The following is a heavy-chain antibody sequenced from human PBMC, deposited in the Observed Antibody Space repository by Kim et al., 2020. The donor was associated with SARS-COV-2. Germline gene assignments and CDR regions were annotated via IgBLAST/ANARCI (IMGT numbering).Heavy chain of an antibody. J-gene: IGHJ4*02. CDR3: ATAGEVMVGLYYFDY. CDR1: GYTLTELS. CDR2: FDPEDGET. V-gene: IGHV1-24*01. Sequence: ASVKVSCKVSGYTLTELSMHWVRQAPGKGLEWMGGFDPEDGETIYAQKFQGRVTMTEDTSTDTAYMELSSLRSEDTAVYYSATAGEVMVGLYYFDYWGQGTLVTVSS. D-gene: IGHD2-8*01.